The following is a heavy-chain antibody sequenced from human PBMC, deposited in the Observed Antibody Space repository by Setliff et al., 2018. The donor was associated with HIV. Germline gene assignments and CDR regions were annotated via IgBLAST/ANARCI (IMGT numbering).Heavy chain of an antibody. V-gene: IGHV4-39*07. CDR1: GGSFNTRRTK. CDR2: IFYFGSV. CDR3: VRELLGSGGTVPEVNFFDS. Sequence: PSETLSLTCRVSGGSFNTRRTKWGWIRQSPGKGLEWIGSIFYFGSVTYNPSLKSRPLISIDTSKTQFSLNPRAVTAADTAVYYCVRELLGSGGTVPEVNFFDSWGQGTLVTVSS. J-gene: IGHJ5*01. D-gene: IGHD1-26*01.